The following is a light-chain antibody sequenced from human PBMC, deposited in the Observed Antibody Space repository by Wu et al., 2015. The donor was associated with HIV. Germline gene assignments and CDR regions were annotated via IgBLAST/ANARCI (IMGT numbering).Light chain of an antibody. CDR2: ATS. CDR3: QQYVSSPT. V-gene: IGKV3-20*01. J-gene: IGKJ5*01. CDR1: QSITSNY. Sequence: DILLTQSPGTLSLSPGERATLSCRASQSITSNYLAWYQQKPGQAPRLLVYATSNRATGIPDRISGSGSGTLFTLTISRLEPEDSAVYFCQQYVSSPTFGPRDHDWRLN.